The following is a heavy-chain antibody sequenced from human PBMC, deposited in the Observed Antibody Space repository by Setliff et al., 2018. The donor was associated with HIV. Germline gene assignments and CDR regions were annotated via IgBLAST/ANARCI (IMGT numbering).Heavy chain of an antibody. CDR2: IYHTGRT. D-gene: IGHD3-22*01. V-gene: IGHV4-39*01. Sequence: SETLSLTCSVSGGSIDNNKYYWTWIRQPPGKGLEWTGSIYHTGRTYYNRSLESRLTISIDTSKNQFSLKLTSVTAADTAMYYCASRIYYYDESKVLREEGFVPWGQGTLVTVSS. CDR1: GGSIDNNKYY. CDR3: ASRIYYYDESKVLREEGFVP. J-gene: IGHJ5*02.